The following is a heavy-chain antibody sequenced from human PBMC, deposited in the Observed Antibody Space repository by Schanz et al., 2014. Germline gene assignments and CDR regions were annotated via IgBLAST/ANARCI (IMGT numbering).Heavy chain of an antibody. D-gene: IGHD6-13*01. V-gene: IGHV1-46*01. J-gene: IGHJ4*02. CDR1: GYTFTSYS. Sequence: QGQLVQSGPEVKEPGASVKVSCKASGYTFTSYSMHWVRQAPGQGLEWMGIINLSGGSTNNAQKFQGRLTITADKSTSTAYMELSSLRSEDTAVYYCASSGAGYSSSWDFDYWGQGTLVTVSS. CDR2: INLSGGST. CDR3: ASSGAGYSSSWDFDY.